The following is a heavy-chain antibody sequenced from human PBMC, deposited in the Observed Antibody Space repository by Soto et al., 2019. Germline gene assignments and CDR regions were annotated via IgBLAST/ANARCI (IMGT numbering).Heavy chain of an antibody. V-gene: IGHV1-69*12. CDR3: ASRYCGYTNCDAFNSNYDADY. CDR1: GGAFSSYA. Sequence: QVQLVQSGAEVKKRGSSVKISCKASGGAFSSYAIGWVRQAPGQGLEWMGGIIPILNAPYYAQRFQGRLTITAAVSTSTAYMELSSLRSEDTAKYYCASRYCGYTNCDAFNSNYDADYWGQGTLVTVSS. D-gene: IGHD2-21*01. J-gene: IGHJ4*02. CDR2: IIPILNAP.